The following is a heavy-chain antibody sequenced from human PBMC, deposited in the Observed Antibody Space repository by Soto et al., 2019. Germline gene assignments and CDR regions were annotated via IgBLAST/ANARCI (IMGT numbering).Heavy chain of an antibody. D-gene: IGHD6-19*01. CDR1: GFTFSSYL. V-gene: IGHV3-7*01. CDR3: ARDDKPNIANGWYDAFDI. Sequence: GGSLILACASSGFTFSSYLMNLVRPAPGKGLEWVANIKQDGSEKNYVDSVKGRFTISRDNAKNSLYLQMNSLRAEDTAVYYCARDDKPNIANGWYDAFDIWGQGTMVTVSS. CDR2: IKQDGSEK. J-gene: IGHJ3*02.